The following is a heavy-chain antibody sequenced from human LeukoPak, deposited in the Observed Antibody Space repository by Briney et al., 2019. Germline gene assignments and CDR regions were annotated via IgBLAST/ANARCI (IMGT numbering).Heavy chain of an antibody. V-gene: IGHV3-30*18. J-gene: IGHJ5*02. CDR1: GFTFSRYG. CDR3: AKASRYSSSYFQS. D-gene: IGHD6-6*01. Sequence: PGGSLRLSCAASGFTFSRYGIHWVRQAPGKGLEWVAVISYDGGIKYYADSVKGRFTISRDNSKNTLYLEMNSLGAEDTAVYYCAKASRYSSSYFQSWGQGTLVTVSS. CDR2: ISYDGGIK.